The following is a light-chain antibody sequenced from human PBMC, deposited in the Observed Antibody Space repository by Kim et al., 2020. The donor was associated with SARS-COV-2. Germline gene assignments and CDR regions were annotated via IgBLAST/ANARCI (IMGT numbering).Light chain of an antibody. V-gene: IGLV2-8*01. CDR1: SSDVGGYDY. Sequence: GRSVTSSCTGASSDVGGYDYVSWYQQHPGKAPNLMIYGVNKRPSGVPDRFSGSKSGNTASLTVSGLQAEDEADYYCSSYAGSNNYVFGTGTKVTVL. CDR2: GVN. J-gene: IGLJ1*01. CDR3: SSYAGSNNYV.